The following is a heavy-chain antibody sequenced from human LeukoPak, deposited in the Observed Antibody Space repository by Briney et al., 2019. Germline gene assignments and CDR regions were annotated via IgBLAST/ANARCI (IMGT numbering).Heavy chain of an antibody. CDR1: GYTFTGYY. V-gene: IGHV1-2*02. J-gene: IGHJ4*02. CDR3: ARDRHDFWSGYYTNGYFDY. Sequence: ASVKVSCKASGYTFTGYYMHWVRQAPGQGLEWMGWINPNSGGTNYAQKFQGRVTMTRDTSISTAYMELSRLRSDDTAAYYCARDRHDFWSGYYTNGYFDYWGQGTLVTVSS. CDR2: INPNSGGT. D-gene: IGHD3-3*01.